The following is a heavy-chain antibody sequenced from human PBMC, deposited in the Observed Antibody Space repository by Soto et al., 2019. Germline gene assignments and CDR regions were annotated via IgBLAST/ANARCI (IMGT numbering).Heavy chain of an antibody. CDR2: IIPIFGTA. D-gene: IGHD3-22*01. CDR1: GGTFSSYA. J-gene: IGHJ3*02. CDR3: ARALENYYDSSGRDAFDI. Sequence: GASVKVSCKASGGTFSSYAISWVRQAPGQGLEWMGGIIPIFGTANYAQKFQGRVTITADESTSTAYMELSSLRSEDTAVYYCARALENYYDSSGRDAFDIWGQGTMVTV. V-gene: IGHV1-69*13.